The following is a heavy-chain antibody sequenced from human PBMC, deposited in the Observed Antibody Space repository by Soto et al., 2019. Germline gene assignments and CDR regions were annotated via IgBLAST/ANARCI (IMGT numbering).Heavy chain of an antibody. V-gene: IGHV1-2*02. D-gene: IGHD1-1*01. CDR2: INPNSGGT. CDR3: AKSGSFFSPSLGYFDY. Sequence: QVQLDQSGAEVKKPGASVKVSCKASGFTFTGHYIHWVRQAPGQGLEWMGWINPNSGGTSYAQKFQGRLTMPTDTSITTAYMDLSRLSSDDTAFYYCAKSGSFFSPSLGYFDYWGQGTLVTVSS. J-gene: IGHJ4*02. CDR1: GFTFTGHY.